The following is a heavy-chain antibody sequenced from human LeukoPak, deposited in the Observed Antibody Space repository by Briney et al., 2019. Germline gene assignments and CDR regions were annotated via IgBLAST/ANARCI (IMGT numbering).Heavy chain of an antibody. CDR1: GFTFSTHS. V-gene: IGHV3-21*01. J-gene: IGHJ4*02. Sequence: PGGSLRLSCAASGFTFSTHSMSWVRQSPGKGLEWVSSISSGSSHIYYTDSVKGRFTISRDNAKNSLFLQMNSPRAEDTAVYFCARDFRTQLDGYSPPYHFDYWGQGALVIVSS. CDR3: ARDFRTQLDGYSPPYHFDY. D-gene: IGHD5-24*01. CDR2: ISSGSSHI.